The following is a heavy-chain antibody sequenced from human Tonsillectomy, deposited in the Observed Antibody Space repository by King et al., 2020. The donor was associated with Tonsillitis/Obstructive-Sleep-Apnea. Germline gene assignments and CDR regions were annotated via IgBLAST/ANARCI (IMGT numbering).Heavy chain of an antibody. CDR2: INHSGST. Sequence: VQLQQWGAGLLKPSETLSLTCAVYCGSFSGYYWSWIRQPPGKGLEWIGEINHSGSTNYNPSLKSRVTISVDTSKNQFSLKLSSVTAADTAVYYCARAEYSSSSLYYYYYIDVWGKGTTVTVSS. J-gene: IGHJ6*03. CDR1: CGSFSGYY. CDR3: ARAEYSSSSLYYYYYIDV. D-gene: IGHD6-6*01. V-gene: IGHV4-34*01.